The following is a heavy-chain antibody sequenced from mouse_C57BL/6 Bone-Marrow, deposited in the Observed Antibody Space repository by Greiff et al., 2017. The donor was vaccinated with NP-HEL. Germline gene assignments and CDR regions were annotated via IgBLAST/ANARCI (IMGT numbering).Heavy chain of an antibody. V-gene: IGHV1-82*01. Sequence: QVQLQQSGPELVKPGASVKISCKASGYAFSSSWLNWVKQRPGKGLEWIGRIYPGDGDTNYNGKFKGKATLTADKSSSTAYMQLSSLTSEDSAVYFCARYHYPYFDVWGTGTTVTVSS. CDR2: IYPGDGDT. CDR1: GYAFSSSW. D-gene: IGHD1-1*02. J-gene: IGHJ1*03. CDR3: ARYHYPYFDV.